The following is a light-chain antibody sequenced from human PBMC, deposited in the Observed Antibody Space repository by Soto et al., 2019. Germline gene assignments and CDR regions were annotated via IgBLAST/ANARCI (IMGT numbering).Light chain of an antibody. Sequence: EIVLTQSPGTLSLSPGERATLSCRASQSVSSSYLAWYQQKSGQAPRLLIYGASSRATGIPDRFSGSGSGTDFTLTISRVEPEDFAVYYCQQYGSSPGTFGQGTKVDIK. CDR2: GAS. V-gene: IGKV3-20*01. J-gene: IGKJ1*01. CDR1: QSVSSSY. CDR3: QQYGSSPGT.